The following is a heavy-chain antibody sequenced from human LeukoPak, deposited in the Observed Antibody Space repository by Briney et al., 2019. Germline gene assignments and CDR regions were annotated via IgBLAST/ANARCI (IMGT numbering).Heavy chain of an antibody. V-gene: IGHV1-46*01. Sequence: ASVKVSCKASGYTFTSYYMHWVRQAPGQGLEWMGIINPSGGSTSYAQKFQGRVTMTRDMSTSTVYMELSSLRSEDTAVYYCARWSHRWGYDSSSGYFDYWGQGTLVTVSS. D-gene: IGHD3-22*01. CDR1: GYTFTSYY. J-gene: IGHJ4*02. CDR2: INPSGGST. CDR3: ARWSHRWGYDSSSGYFDY.